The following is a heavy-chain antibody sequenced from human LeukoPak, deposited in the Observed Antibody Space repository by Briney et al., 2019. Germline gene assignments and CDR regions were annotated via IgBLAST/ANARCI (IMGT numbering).Heavy chain of an antibody. CDR3: ARDFGYSGYDRYYYMDV. J-gene: IGHJ6*03. CDR2: INPNSGDT. D-gene: IGHD5-12*01. CDR1: GYTFTGYY. Sequence: ASVKVSCKTSGYTFTGYYLHWVRQAPGQGLEWMGCINPNSGDTNYALKFQGRITMTRDTSISTAYMELSRLRSEDTAVYYCARDFGYSGYDRYYYMDVWGKGTTVTISS. V-gene: IGHV1-2*02.